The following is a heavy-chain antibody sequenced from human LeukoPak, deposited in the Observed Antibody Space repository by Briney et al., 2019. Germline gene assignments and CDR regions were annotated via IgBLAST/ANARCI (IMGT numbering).Heavy chain of an antibody. D-gene: IGHD3-10*01. V-gene: IGHV1-69*04. CDR2: IIPILGIA. J-gene: IGHJ4*02. CDR1: GGTYSSYA. Sequence: SVKLSCKASGGTYSSYAISWVRQAPGQGLEWMGRIIPILGIANYAQKFQGRVTITADKSTSTAYMELSSLRSEDTAVYYCARDPERFGEFLADYWGQGTLATVSS. CDR3: ARDPERFGEFLADY.